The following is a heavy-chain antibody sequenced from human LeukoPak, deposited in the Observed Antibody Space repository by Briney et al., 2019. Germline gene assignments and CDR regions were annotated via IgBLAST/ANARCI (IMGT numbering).Heavy chain of an antibody. D-gene: IGHD3-22*01. CDR2: INANSGGI. CDR3: ARDGRGPYYYDSTIPFDY. J-gene: IGHJ4*02. CDR1: GDTFTHYY. V-gene: IGHV1-2*02. Sequence: ASVKVSCKASGDTFTHYYMHWVRQAPGQGLEWMGWINANSGGINYAKRFQGRVTMTRDTSITTAYMELRSLRSDDTAVYYCARDGRGPYYYDSTIPFDYWGQGTLVTVSS.